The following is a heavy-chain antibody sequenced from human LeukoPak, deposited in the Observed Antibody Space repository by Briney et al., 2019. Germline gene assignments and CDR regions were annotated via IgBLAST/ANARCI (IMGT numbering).Heavy chain of an antibody. Sequence: GGSLRLSCAASGFTFSSYGMHWVRQAPGKGLEWVAFIRHDGSNRNYEDSVKGRFTISRDNSKNTLYLQMNSLRAEDTAVYYCAPLVGYDSSGYPFDYWGQGTLVTVSS. CDR3: APLVGYDSSGYPFDY. J-gene: IGHJ4*02. CDR2: IRHDGSNR. CDR1: GFTFSSYG. V-gene: IGHV3-30*02. D-gene: IGHD3-22*01.